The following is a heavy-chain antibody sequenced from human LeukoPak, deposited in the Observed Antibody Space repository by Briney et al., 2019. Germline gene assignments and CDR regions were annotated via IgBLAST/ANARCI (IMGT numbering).Heavy chain of an antibody. CDR2: ISAYNGNT. V-gene: IGHV1-18*01. D-gene: IGHD3-3*01. J-gene: IGHJ4*02. CDR3: ARDQNYDFWSGYFPFDY. Sequence: ASVKVSCKASGYTFTNYGISWVRQAPGQGLEWLGWISAYNGNTHFAQQFQGRLTVTTDTSTSTAYLELRSLRSDDTAVYYCARDQNYDFWSGYFPFDYWGQGTLVTVSS. CDR1: GYTFTNYG.